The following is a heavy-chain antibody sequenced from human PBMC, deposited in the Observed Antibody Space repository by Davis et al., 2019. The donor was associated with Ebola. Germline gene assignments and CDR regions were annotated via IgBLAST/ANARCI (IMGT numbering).Heavy chain of an antibody. J-gene: IGHJ4*02. CDR1: GFTFSSYS. CDR2: ISSSSSTI. CDR3: AKEEAYCGGDCYGYFDS. Sequence: PGGSLRLSCAASGFTFSSYSMNWVRQAPGKGLEWVSYISSSSSTIYYADSVKGRFTISRDNAKNSLYLQMNSLRAEDTALYYCAKEEAYCGGDCYGYFDSWGQGTLVTVSS. D-gene: IGHD2-21*02. V-gene: IGHV3-48*01.